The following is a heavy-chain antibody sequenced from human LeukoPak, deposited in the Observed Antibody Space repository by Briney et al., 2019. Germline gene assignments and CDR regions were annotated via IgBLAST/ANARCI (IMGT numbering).Heavy chain of an antibody. CDR3: ARVSFSGYQDY. D-gene: IGHD3-22*01. J-gene: IGHJ4*02. CDR1: GFTFSSYS. Sequence: AGGSLRLSCAASGFTFSSYSMNWVRQAPGKGLEWVSSISSSSSYIYYADSVKGRLTISRDNAKNSLYLQMNSLRAEDTAVYYCARVSFSGYQDYWGQGTLVTVSS. CDR2: ISSSSSYI. V-gene: IGHV3-21*01.